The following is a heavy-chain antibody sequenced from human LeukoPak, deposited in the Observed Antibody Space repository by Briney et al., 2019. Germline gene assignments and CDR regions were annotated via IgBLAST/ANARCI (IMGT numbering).Heavy chain of an antibody. V-gene: IGHV4-59*08. CDR2: IYYSGST. CDR1: GGSISSYY. Sequence: SETLSLTCTVSGGSISSYYWSWIRQPPGKGLEWIGYIYYSGSTNYNPSLKSRVTISVDTSKNQFSLKLSPVTAADTAVYYCARTGDVYDTLTGYSYFFDYWGQGTLVTVSP. J-gene: IGHJ4*02. D-gene: IGHD3-9*01. CDR3: ARTGDVYDTLTGYSYFFDY.